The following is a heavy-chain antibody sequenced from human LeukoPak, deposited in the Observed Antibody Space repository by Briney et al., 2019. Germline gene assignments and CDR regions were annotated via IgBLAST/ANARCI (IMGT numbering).Heavy chain of an antibody. CDR3: ARDPGRRGSGLD. CDR1: GGSISSYY. V-gene: IGHV4-59*01. Sequence: KASETLSLTCTVSGGSISSYYLNWIRQPPGKGLDWVGHIYYSGSTSYNPSLKSRVTISVDTSKNQFSLRLDSVTAADTAVYYCARDPGRRGSGLDWGQGSLVTVSS. D-gene: IGHD6-25*01. J-gene: IGHJ4*02. CDR2: IYYSGST.